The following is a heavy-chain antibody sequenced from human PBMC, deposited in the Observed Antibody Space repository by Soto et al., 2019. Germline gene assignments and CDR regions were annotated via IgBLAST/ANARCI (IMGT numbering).Heavy chain of an antibody. Sequence: GGSLRLSCAASGFTFSSYAMSWVRQAPGKGLEWVSAISYNGSNKYYADSVKGRFTISRDNSKNTLYLQMNSLRAEDTAVYYCAREDLAAGPFDYWGQGTLVTVSS. D-gene: IGHD6-13*01. CDR3: AREDLAAGPFDY. CDR1: GFTFSSYA. V-gene: IGHV3-23*01. J-gene: IGHJ4*02. CDR2: ISYNGSNK.